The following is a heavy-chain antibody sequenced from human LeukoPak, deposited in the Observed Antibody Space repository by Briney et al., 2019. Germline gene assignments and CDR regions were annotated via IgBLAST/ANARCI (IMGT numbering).Heavy chain of an antibody. D-gene: IGHD2-2*02. CDR3: ARGRDIVVVPAAIAGPYYYGMDV. CDR1: GGSISTYY. Sequence: SETLSLTCTVSGGSISTYYWSWLRQPAGKGLEWIGRIYTSGSTNYNPSLKSRVTMSVDTSKNQFSLKLSSVTAADTAVYYCARGRDIVVVPAAIAGPYYYGMDVWGQGTTVTVSS. J-gene: IGHJ6*02. CDR2: IYTSGST. V-gene: IGHV4-4*07.